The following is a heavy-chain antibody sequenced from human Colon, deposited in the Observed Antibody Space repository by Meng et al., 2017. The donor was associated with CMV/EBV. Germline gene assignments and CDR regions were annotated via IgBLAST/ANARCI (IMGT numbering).Heavy chain of an antibody. D-gene: IGHD1-14*01. CDR1: FSFITYD. CDR2: ISYDGSNK. CDR3: ARDLAATHNSPHSCLRY. Sequence: FSFITYDMTWVRQAPGKGLEWAAGISYDGSNKYYVDSVRGRFTISRDNSKNTLYLQMNSLRAEDTALYYCARDLAATHNSPHSCLRYWGQGTLVTVSS. J-gene: IGHJ4*02. V-gene: IGHV3-30*03.